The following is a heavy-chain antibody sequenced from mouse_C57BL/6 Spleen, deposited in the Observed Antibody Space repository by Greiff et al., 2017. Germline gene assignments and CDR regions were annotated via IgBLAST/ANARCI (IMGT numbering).Heavy chain of an antibody. Sequence: QVQLQQPGAELVKPGASVKMSCKASGYTFTSYWINWVKQRPGQGLEWIGDIYPGSGSTNYNEKFKSKATLTVVTSSSTAYMRLSSLTSEDSAVYYCSNLLAYWGQGTLVTVSA. CDR1: GYTFTSYW. V-gene: IGHV1-55*01. CDR3: SNLLAY. CDR2: IYPGSGST. J-gene: IGHJ3*01.